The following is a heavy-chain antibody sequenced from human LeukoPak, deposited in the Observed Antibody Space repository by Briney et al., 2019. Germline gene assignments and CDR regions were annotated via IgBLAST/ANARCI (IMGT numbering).Heavy chain of an antibody. D-gene: IGHD5-24*01. Sequence: GGSLRLSCAASGLTFSSYGMHWVRQAPGKGLEWVAVIWYDGSKKDYADSVKGRFTISRDSSKNTLYLQMNSLRAEDTAVYHCARAPLVLQYRWWFDPWGQGTLVIVSS. CDR2: IWYDGSKK. CDR3: ARAPLVLQYRWWFDP. CDR1: GLTFSSYG. J-gene: IGHJ5*02. V-gene: IGHV3-33*01.